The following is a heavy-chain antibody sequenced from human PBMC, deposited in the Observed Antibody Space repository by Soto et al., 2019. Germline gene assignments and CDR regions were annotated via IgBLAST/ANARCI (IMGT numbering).Heavy chain of an antibody. CDR1: GGSFSGYY. V-gene: IGHV4-34*01. D-gene: IGHD6-13*01. CDR3: ARGRQAAAFYY. J-gene: IGHJ4*02. Sequence: SETLSLTCDVYGGSFSGYYWSWIRQPPGKGLEWIGEINHSGSTNYNPSLKSRVTISVDTSKNQFSLKLSSVTAVDTAVYYCARGRQAAAFYYWGQGTLVTVSS. CDR2: INHSGST.